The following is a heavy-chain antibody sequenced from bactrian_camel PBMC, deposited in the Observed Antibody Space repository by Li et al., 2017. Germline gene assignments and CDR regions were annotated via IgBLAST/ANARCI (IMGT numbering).Heavy chain of an antibody. CDR1: GFTFSSYW. CDR2: IHADGSST. Sequence: QVQLVESGGGLVQPGGSLRLSCAASGFTFSSYWMYWVRQAPGKGLEWVSAIHADGSSTSYADSVKGRFTISRDNAKNTLYLQLNSLKTEDTAMYYCAKEAGGSGGSWYWEYNYWGQGTQVTVS. J-gene: IGHJ4*01. V-gene: IGHV3S1*01. D-gene: IGHD6*01. CDR3: AKEAGGSGGSWYWEYNY.